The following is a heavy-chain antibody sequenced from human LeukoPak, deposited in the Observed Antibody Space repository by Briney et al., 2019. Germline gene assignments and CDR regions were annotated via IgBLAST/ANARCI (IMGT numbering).Heavy chain of an antibody. CDR1: GFTFSNSA. J-gene: IGHJ4*02. Sequence: PGGSLRLSCAASGFTFSNSAMTWVRQAPGKGLEWVSTISASGGTTSYADSVKGRFTISRDTSKNTLYLQMNSLRAEDTAVYYCAKESAWEGKYYFDYWGQGTLVTVSS. D-gene: IGHD1-26*01. CDR2: ISASGGTT. V-gene: IGHV3-23*01. CDR3: AKESAWEGKYYFDY.